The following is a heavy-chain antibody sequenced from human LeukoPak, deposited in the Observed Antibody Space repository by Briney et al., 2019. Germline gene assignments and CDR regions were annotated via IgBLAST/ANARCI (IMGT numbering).Heavy chain of an antibody. Sequence: GGALRLSCAASGFTFSSYSMNWVRQAPGKGLEWVSSISSSSSYIYYADSVKGRFTISRDNAKNSLYLQMNSLRAEDTAVYYCARAWWSDAFDIWGQGTMVTVSS. D-gene: IGHD2-15*01. J-gene: IGHJ3*02. CDR2: ISSSSSYI. CDR1: GFTFSSYS. CDR3: ARAWWSDAFDI. V-gene: IGHV3-21*01.